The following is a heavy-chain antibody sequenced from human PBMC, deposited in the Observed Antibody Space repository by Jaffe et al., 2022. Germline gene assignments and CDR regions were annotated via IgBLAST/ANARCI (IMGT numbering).Heavy chain of an antibody. CDR3: ARDRITMVRGVIPPEGTVAFDI. CDR1: GYTFTGYY. Sequence: QVQLVQSGAEVKKPGASVKVSCKASGYTFTGYYMHWVRQAPGQGLEWMGWINPNSGGTNYAQKFQGRVTMTRDTSISTAYMELSRLRSDDTAVYYCARDRITMVRGVIPPEGTVAFDIWGQGTMVTVSS. CDR2: INPNSGGT. J-gene: IGHJ3*02. V-gene: IGHV1-2*02. D-gene: IGHD3-10*01.